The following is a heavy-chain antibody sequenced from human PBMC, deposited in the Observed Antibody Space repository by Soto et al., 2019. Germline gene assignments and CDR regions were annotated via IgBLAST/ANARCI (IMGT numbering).Heavy chain of an antibody. CDR1: GYSFTSYW. V-gene: IGHV5-51*01. J-gene: IGHJ5*02. CDR2: IYPGDSDT. Sequence: PGESLKISCKGSGYSFTSYWIGWVREMRGKGLEWMGIIYPGDSDTRYSPSFQGQVTISADKSISTAYLQWSSLKASDTAMYYCARFSVSSSFPTAGNWFYLCGQGTLVIVSS. CDR3: ARFSVSSSFPTAGNWFYL. D-gene: IGHD6-6*01.